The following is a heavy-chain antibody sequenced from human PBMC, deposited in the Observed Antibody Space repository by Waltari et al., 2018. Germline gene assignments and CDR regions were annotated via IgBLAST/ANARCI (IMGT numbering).Heavy chain of an antibody. J-gene: IGHJ4*02. V-gene: IGHV3-7*01. Sequence: EVQLLESGGGLVQPGGSLRLSCAASGFTFSTYWMSWVRQTPGKGLEWMANIKEDGSETYYVDSVKGRFTISRDNAKNSLYLQMNGLRVEDTAIYYCMRPLRSVSADCWGQGTLVTVSS. CDR3: MRPLRSVSADC. CDR2: IKEDGSET. CDR1: GFTFSTYW.